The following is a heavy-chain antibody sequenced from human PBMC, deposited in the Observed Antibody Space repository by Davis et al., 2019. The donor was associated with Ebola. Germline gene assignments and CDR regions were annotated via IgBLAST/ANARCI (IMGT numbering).Heavy chain of an antibody. Sequence: GESLKISCAASGFTFSNYNMNWVRQAPGKGLEWVSSISSSSSYIYYADSVKGRFTISRDNAKNSLYLQMNSLRAEGTAVYYCAKGSIVVVPEEYFQHWGQGTLVTVSS. CDR1: GFTFSNYN. CDR2: ISSSSSYI. V-gene: IGHV3-21*04. J-gene: IGHJ1*01. CDR3: AKGSIVVVPEEYFQH. D-gene: IGHD2-2*01.